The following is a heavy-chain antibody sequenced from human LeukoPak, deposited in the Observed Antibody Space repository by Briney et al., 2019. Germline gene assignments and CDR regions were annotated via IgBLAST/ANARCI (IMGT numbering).Heavy chain of an antibody. CDR1: GYSFTSYW. CDR2: IYPGDSDT. Sequence: GESLKISCKGSGYSFTSYWIGWVRQMPGKGLEWMGIIYPGDSDTRYSPSFQGQVTISADKSISTAYLHWSSLKASDTAMYYCAKTRSTIDDAFDIWGQGTMVTISS. CDR3: AKTRSTIDDAFDI. J-gene: IGHJ3*02. D-gene: IGHD1-14*01. V-gene: IGHV5-51*01.